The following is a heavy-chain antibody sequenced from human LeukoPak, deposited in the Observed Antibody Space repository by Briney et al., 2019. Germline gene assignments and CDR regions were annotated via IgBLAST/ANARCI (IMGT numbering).Heavy chain of an antibody. CDR3: ARVSGIAVAGGDAFDI. D-gene: IGHD6-19*01. V-gene: IGHV1-18*01. CDR1: GYTFTSCG. CDR2: ISAYNGNT. Sequence: ASVKVSCKASGYTFTSCGISWVRQAPGQGLEWMGWISAYNGNTNYAQKLQGRVTMTTDTSTSTAYMELRSLRSDDTAVYYCARVSGIAVAGGDAFDIWGQGTMVTVSS. J-gene: IGHJ3*02.